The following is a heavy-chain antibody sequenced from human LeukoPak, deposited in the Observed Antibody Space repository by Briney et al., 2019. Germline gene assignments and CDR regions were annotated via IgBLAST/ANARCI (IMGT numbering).Heavy chain of an antibody. J-gene: IGHJ6*02. Sequence: GGSLRLSCAASGFTFGHYYMRCIREAPGKGLEWIANSDDSGTRPRYADSVRGRFTVSRHNSKNTLYLQMNSLRAEDTAVYYCGSGGMDVWGQGTTVTVSS. CDR3: GSGGMDV. V-gene: IGHV3-11*03. CDR1: GFTFGHYY. CDR2: SDDSGTRP.